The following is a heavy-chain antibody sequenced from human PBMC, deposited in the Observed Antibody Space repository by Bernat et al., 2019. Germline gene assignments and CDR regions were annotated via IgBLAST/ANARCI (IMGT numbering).Heavy chain of an antibody. Sequence: QVQLVQSGAEVKKPGASVKVSCKASGYTFTSYGISWVRQAPGQGLEWMGWISAYNGNTNYAQKLQGRVTMTTDTSTSTAYMELRSLRSDDTAVYYCARDAYPPYYDILTGYYSASGVDYWGQGTLVTVFS. CDR2: ISAYNGNT. J-gene: IGHJ4*02. D-gene: IGHD3-9*01. V-gene: IGHV1-18*01. CDR1: GYTFTSYG. CDR3: ARDAYPPYYDILTGYYSASGVDY.